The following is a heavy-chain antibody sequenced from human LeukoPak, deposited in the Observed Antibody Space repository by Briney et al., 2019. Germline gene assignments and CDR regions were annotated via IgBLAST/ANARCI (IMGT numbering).Heavy chain of an antibody. CDR1: GGSISSHY. CDR3: AISIRRGIAAAGFDY. J-gene: IGHJ4*02. D-gene: IGHD6-13*01. CDR2: IYYSGST. Sequence: SETLSLTCTVSGGSISSHYWSWIRQPPGKGLEWIGYIYYSGSTNYNPSLKSRVTISVDTSKNQFSLKLSSVTAADTAVYYCAISIRRGIAAAGFDYWGQGTLVTVSS. V-gene: IGHV4-59*11.